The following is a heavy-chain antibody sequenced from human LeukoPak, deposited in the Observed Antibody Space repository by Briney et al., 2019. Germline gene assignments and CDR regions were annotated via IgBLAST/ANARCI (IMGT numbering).Heavy chain of an antibody. V-gene: IGHV3-33*01. Sequence: PGGSLSLSCSASGFTFSSYVMRWVRQSPGKWLEWVAVIWSDGSKQAYADSVKGRLIISRDNSKSMLYLQMDSLRVEDTAVYYCATDRSSTSWFDTWGQGTLVTVSS. D-gene: IGHD2-2*01. CDR2: IWSDGSKQ. J-gene: IGHJ5*02. CDR1: GFTFSSYV. CDR3: ATDRSSTSWFDT.